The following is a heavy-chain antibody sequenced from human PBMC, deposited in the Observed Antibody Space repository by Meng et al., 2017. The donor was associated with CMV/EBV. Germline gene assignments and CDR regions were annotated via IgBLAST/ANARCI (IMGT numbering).Heavy chain of an antibody. CDR1: GGSISSYY. D-gene: IGHD6-13*01. CDR3: ATARGYSSSWYAEDYYGMDV. J-gene: IGHJ6*02. V-gene: IGHV4-59*01. Sequence: SETLSLTYTVSGGSISSYYWSWIRQPPGKGLEWIGYIYYSGSTNYNPSLKSRVTISVDTSKNQFSLKLSSVTAADTAVYYCATARGYSSSWYAEDYYGMDVWGQGTTVTVSS. CDR2: IYYSGST.